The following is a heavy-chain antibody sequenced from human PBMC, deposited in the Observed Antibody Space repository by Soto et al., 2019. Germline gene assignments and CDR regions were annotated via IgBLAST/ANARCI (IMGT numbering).Heavy chain of an antibody. D-gene: IGHD4-4*01. CDR3: AREGQYLSRRPTRWFDP. Sequence: SETLSLTCTVSGGSISSGDYYWSWIRQPPGKGLEWIGYIYYSGSTYYNPSLKSRVTISVDTSKNQFSLKLSSVTAADTAVYYCAREGQYLSRRPTRWFDPWGQGTLVTVSS. J-gene: IGHJ5*02. CDR1: GGSISSGDYY. CDR2: IYYSGST. V-gene: IGHV4-30-4*01.